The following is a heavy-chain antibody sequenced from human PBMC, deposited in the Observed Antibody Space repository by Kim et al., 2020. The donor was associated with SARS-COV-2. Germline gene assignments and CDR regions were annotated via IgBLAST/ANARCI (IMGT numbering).Heavy chain of an antibody. Sequence: SETLSLTCTVSGGSISSSSYYWGWIRQPPGKGLEWIGSIYYSGSTYYNPSLKSRVTISVDTSKNQFSLKLSSVTAADTAVYYCARHDISAYYYGSGSFPNPFDYWGQGTLVTVSS. V-gene: IGHV4-39*01. D-gene: IGHD3-10*01. CDR2: IYYSGST. CDR3: ARHDISAYYYGSGSFPNPFDY. J-gene: IGHJ4*02. CDR1: GGSISSSSYY.